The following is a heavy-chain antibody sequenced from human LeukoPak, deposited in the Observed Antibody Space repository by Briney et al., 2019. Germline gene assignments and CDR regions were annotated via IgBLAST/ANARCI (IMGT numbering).Heavy chain of an antibody. V-gene: IGHV3-66*01. J-gene: IGHJ6*02. D-gene: IGHD4-23*01. CDR1: GFTVSSNY. CDR2: IYSGDNT. Sequence: GGSLRLSCAASGFTVSSNYMNWVRQAPGKGLEWVSIIYSGDNTYYADSVKGRFTISRDNSKNTLYLQMNSLRVEDTAVYYCARERTTTVVRYGMDVWGQGTTVTVSS. CDR3: ARERTTTVVRYGMDV.